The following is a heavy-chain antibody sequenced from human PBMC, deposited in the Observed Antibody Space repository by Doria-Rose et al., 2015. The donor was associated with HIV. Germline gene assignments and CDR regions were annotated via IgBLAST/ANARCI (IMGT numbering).Heavy chain of an antibody. CDR1: GGSISHYY. D-gene: IGHD1-26*01. Sequence: QVQLQESGPGLAKPSETLSLTCSVSGGSISHYYWSWIRQPPGKGLEYIGDIFYTGSTNYSPSLKSRVSVSIDTSKSKFSLRLSSVTAADTAVYYCARVLSGTYDYWGQGTLVTVSS. V-gene: IGHV4-59*01. CDR3: ARVLSGTYDY. J-gene: IGHJ4*02. CDR2: IFYTGST.